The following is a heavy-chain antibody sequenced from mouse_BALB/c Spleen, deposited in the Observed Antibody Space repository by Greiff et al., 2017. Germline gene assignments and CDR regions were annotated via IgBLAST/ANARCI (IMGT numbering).Heavy chain of an antibody. D-gene: IGHD1-1*01. V-gene: IGHV2-9*02. Sequence: QVQLKESGPGLVAPSQSLSITCTVSGFSLTSYGVHWVRQPPGKGLEWLGVIWAGGSTNYNSALMSRLSISKDNSKSQVFLKMNSLQTDDTAMYYCARGDCYGSGPNYAMDDWSQGTSVTVSS. CDR2: IWAGGST. CDR1: GFSLTSYG. J-gene: IGHJ4*01. CDR3: ARGDCYGSGPNYAMDD.